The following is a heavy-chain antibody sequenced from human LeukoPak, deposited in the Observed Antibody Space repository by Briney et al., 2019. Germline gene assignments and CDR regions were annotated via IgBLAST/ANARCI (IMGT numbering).Heavy chain of an antibody. CDR3: ASGVCSGGSCYAIDY. CDR1: GGSISSSSYY. J-gene: IGHJ4*02. CDR2: IYYSGST. D-gene: IGHD2-15*01. V-gene: IGHV4-39*01. Sequence: SETLSLTCTVSGGSISSSSYYWGWIRQPPGKGLEWIGSIYYSGSTYYNPSLKSRVTISVDTSKNQFSLKLSSVTAADTAVYYCASGVCSGGSCYAIDYWGQGTLVTVSS.